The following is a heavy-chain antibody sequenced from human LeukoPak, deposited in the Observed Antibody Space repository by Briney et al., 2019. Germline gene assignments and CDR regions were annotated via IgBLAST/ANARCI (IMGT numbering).Heavy chain of an antibody. J-gene: IGHJ5*01. D-gene: IGHD1-26*01. Sequence: PGGSLRLSCAASGFTFSSYAMTWVRQAPGKGLEWVSAISGPGGAPFYADSVKGRFTISRDNTKSSLYLQMSSLRVEDTAVYYCARLVSNWFESWGQGTLVTVSS. V-gene: IGHV3-23*01. CDR2: ISGPGGAP. CDR3: ARLVSNWFES. CDR1: GFTFSSYA.